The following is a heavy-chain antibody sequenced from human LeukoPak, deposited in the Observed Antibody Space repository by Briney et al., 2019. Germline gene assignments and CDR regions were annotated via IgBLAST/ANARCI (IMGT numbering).Heavy chain of an antibody. CDR3: ARLDSSGYYLDF. J-gene: IGHJ4*02. D-gene: IGHD3-22*01. V-gene: IGHV4-34*01. CDR2: INHSGST. CDR1: GGSFSGYY. Sequence: PSETLSLTCAVYGGSFSGYYWSWIRQPPGKGLEWIGEINHSGSTNYNPSLKSRVTISVDTSKNQFSLKLSSVTAADTAVYYCARLDSSGYYLDFWGQGTLVTVSS.